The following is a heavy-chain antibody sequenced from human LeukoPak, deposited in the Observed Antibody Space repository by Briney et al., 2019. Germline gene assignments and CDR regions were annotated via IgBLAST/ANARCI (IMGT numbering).Heavy chain of an antibody. CDR3: ARVGTLEWLLSTHYYYGMDV. D-gene: IGHD3-3*01. J-gene: IGHJ6*02. Sequence: ASVKVSCKASGYTFTSYDINWVRQATGQGLEWMGWMNPNSGNTGYAQKFQGRVTMTRNTSISTAYMELSSLRSEDTAVYYCARVGTLEWLLSTHYYYGMDVWGQGTTVTVSS. CDR2: MNPNSGNT. CDR1: GYTFTSYD. V-gene: IGHV1-8*01.